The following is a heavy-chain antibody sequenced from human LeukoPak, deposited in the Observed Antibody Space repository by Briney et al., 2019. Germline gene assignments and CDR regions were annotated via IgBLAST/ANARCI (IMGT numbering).Heavy chain of an antibody. V-gene: IGHV3-23*01. CDR2: TSDRGDYT. Sequence: GGSLRLSCAASGFTFSSSAMSWVRQAPGKGLEWVSGTSDRGDYTYYADSVKGRFTISRDNSKNTLYLQMNSLRAEDTALYFCAKKAQYNGNYPLDYWGQGTLVTVSS. J-gene: IGHJ4*02. CDR1: GFTFSSSA. D-gene: IGHD1-26*01. CDR3: AKKAQYNGNYPLDY.